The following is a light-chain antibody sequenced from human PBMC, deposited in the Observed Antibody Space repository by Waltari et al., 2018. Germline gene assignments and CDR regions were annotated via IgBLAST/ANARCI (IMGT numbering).Light chain of an antibody. CDR3: QQRYSWPPIT. CDR2: DTS. CDR1: QSVRSY. V-gene: IGKV3-11*01. J-gene: IGKJ5*01. Sequence: EVVLTQSPATLSLSPGARATLSCRASQSVRSYLGWYQQKPGQAPRLLISDTSNRATGVPARFSGSGSGTDFTLTISSLEPEDFAVYYCQQRYSWPPITFGQGTRLEIK.